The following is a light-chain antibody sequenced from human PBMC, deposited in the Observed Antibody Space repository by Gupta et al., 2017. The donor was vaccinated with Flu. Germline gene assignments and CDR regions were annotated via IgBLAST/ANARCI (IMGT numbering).Light chain of an antibody. Sequence: EIVMTQSPATLSVSPGERATLSCRASQRVSSNLAWYQQKPGQAPRLLIYGASTRATGIPARFSGSGSGTEFTLTISSLQSEDFAVYYGQQYNNGPPWTFGQGTKVEIK. CDR3: QQYNNGPPWT. J-gene: IGKJ1*01. CDR1: QRVSSN. CDR2: GAS. V-gene: IGKV3-15*01.